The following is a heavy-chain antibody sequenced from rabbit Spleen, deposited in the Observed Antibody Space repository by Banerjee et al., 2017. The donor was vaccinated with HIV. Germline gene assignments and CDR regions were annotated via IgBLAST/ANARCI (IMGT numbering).Heavy chain of an antibody. CDR1: GFSFSNKAV. Sequence: QEQLVESGGGLVRPEGSLKLSCKASGFSFSNKAVMCWVRQAPGKGLEWIARIYAGSSGSTYYASWAKGRFTISKTSSTTVTLQMTRLTVADTATYFCARDRGGDDYPFDLWGPGTLVTVS. D-gene: IGHD2-1*01. CDR2: IYAGSSGST. J-gene: IGHJ4*01. CDR3: ARDRGGDDYPFDL. V-gene: IGHV1S45*01.